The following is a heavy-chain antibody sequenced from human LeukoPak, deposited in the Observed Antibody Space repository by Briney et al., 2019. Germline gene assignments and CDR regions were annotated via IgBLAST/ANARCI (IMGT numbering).Heavy chain of an antibody. V-gene: IGHV3-49*04. Sequence: GGSLRLSCTGSGFTFGDYAMSWVRQAPGKGLEWVGFIRSKAYGGTTEYAASVKGRFTISRDDSKSIAYLQMNSLKTEDTAVYYCTSDITIFGVVINDYWGQGTLVTVSS. CDR2: IRSKAYGGTT. CDR3: TSDITIFGVVINDY. J-gene: IGHJ4*02. D-gene: IGHD3-3*01. CDR1: GFTFGDYA.